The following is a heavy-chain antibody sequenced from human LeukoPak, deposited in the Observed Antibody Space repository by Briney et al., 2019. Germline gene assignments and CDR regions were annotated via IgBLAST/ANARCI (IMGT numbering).Heavy chain of an antibody. CDR2: ISYSGST. D-gene: IGHD5-18*01. CDR3: ARQKVDTGGFDY. J-gene: IGHJ4*02. V-gene: IGHV4-59*08. Sequence: SETLSLTCTVSGGSISSYYWSWIRQPPGKGLEWIGYISYSGSTNYKPSLKSRVTISVDTSKNQLSLKMRSVTAADTAVYYCARQKVDTGGFDYWGQGTLVTVSS. CDR1: GGSISSYY.